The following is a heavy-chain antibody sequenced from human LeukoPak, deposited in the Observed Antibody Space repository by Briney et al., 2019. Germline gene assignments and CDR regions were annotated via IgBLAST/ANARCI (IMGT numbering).Heavy chain of an antibody. CDR2: INHSGST. V-gene: IGHV4-34*01. J-gene: IGHJ4*02. D-gene: IGHD4-17*01. Sequence: SETLSLTCAVYGGSFTGYYWSWIRQPPGKGLEWIGEINHSGSTNYNPSLKSRVTISVDTSKNQFSLKLSSVTAADTAVYYCAREGTTTHRNDYWGQGTLVTVSS. CDR3: AREGTTTHRNDY. CDR1: GGSFTGYY.